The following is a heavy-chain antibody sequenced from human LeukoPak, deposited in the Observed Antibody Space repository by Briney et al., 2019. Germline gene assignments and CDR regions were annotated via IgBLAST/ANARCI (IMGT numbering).Heavy chain of an antibody. J-gene: IGHJ5*02. CDR3: ARDPPGGYCSSTSCTNLFDP. D-gene: IGHD2-2*01. Sequence: ASVKVSCKASGYTFTSYGISWVRQAPGQGLEWMGWISAYNGNTNYAQKLQGRVTMTTDTSTSTAYMELRSLRSDDTAVYYCARDPPGGYCSSTSCTNLFDPCSQGALVTVSS. CDR1: GYTFTSYG. V-gene: IGHV1-18*01. CDR2: ISAYNGNT.